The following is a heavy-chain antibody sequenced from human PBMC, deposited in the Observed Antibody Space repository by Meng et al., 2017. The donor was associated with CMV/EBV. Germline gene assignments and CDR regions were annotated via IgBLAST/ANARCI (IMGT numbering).Heavy chain of an antibody. CDR3: AREDAPKFDK. J-gene: IGHJ4*02. CDR1: GFTFGNYW. CDR2: INRDGSSI. Sequence: LSCEVSGFTFGNYWMHWVRQAPGKGLVWVSRINRDGSSISYVDSVKGRFTISRDNAKNTLYLQMNSLRVEDTAVYYCAREDAPKFDKWGQGTLVTVSS. V-gene: IGHV3-74*01.